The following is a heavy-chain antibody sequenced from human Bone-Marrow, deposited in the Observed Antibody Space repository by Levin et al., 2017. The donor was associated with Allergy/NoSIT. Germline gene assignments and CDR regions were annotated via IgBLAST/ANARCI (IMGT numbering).Heavy chain of an antibody. V-gene: IGHV3-23*01. CDR3: AKGKGYSYGSPFDY. Sequence: GESLKISCAASGFTFSSYAMSWVRQAPGKGLEWVSAISGSGGSTYYADSVKGRFTISRDNSKNTLYLQMNSLRAEDTAVYYCAKGKGYSYGSPFDYWGQGTLVTVSS. CDR1: GFTFSSYA. CDR2: ISGSGGST. D-gene: IGHD5-18*01. J-gene: IGHJ4*02.